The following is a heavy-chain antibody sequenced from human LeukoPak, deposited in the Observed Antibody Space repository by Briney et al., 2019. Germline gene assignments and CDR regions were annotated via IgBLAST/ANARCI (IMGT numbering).Heavy chain of an antibody. D-gene: IGHD3-3*01. CDR2: ISSTGAGA. Sequence: GGSLRLSCAASGFIFSSYGMSWVRQAPGKGLEWVSAISSTGAGAYYADSVKGRFTVSRDNSKNTVYLQLNSLRADDTAVYYCAKERFGVAGLGTFDHWGQGILVTVSS. CDR1: GFIFSSYG. CDR3: AKERFGVAGLGTFDH. J-gene: IGHJ4*02. V-gene: IGHV3-23*01.